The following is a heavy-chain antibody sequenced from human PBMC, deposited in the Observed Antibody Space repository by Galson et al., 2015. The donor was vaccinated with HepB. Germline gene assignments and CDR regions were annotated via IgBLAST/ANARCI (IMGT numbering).Heavy chain of an antibody. CDR1: GYTFTGYY. CDR2: INPNNGGA. V-gene: IGHV1-2*02. Sequence: SVKVSCRASGYTFTGYYIHWVRQAPGQGLEWMGWINPNNGGANYAQKFQGRVTMTRDTSISTAYMDLSRLRSDDTAVYYCARGEIYDYVWGSYRRYWYFDLWGRGTLVTVSS. J-gene: IGHJ2*01. D-gene: IGHD3-16*02. CDR3: ARGEIYDYVWGSYRRYWYFDL.